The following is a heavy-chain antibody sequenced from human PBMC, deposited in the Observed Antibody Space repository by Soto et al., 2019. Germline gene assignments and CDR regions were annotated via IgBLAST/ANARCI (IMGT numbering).Heavy chain of an antibody. CDR3: AGNIVATISSFDY. CDR2: INHSGST. Sequence: SETLSLTCAVYGESFGGYYWSWIRQPPGKGLEWIGEINHSGSTNYNPSLKSRVTMSVDTSKNQFSLKLSSVTAADTAMYYCAGNIVATISSFDYWGQGXLVTVYS. D-gene: IGHD5-12*01. J-gene: IGHJ4*02. CDR1: GESFGGYY. V-gene: IGHV4-34*01.